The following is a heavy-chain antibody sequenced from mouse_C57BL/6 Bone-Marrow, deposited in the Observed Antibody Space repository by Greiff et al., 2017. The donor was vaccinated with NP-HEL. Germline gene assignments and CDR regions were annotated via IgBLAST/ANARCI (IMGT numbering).Heavy chain of an antibody. Sequence: EVHLVEPGGDLVKPGGSLKLSCAASGFTFSSYGMSWVRQTPDKRLEWVAAISSGGSYTYYPDSVKGRFTISRDNAKNTLYLQMSSLKSEDTAMHYWARHYDSNCFDYWGQGTTVTVSS. CDR2: ISSGGSYT. J-gene: IGHJ2*01. CDR1: GFTFSSYG. V-gene: IGHV5-6*01. CDR3: ARHYDSNCFDY. D-gene: IGHD1-1*01.